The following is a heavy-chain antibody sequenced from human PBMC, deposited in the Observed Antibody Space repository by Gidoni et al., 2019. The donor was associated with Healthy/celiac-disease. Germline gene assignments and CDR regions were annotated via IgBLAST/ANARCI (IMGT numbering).Heavy chain of an antibody. CDR2: INYRGST. Sequence: VQLQESGPGLVKPSQTLSLTCTFSRVSISSRGYYWIWLRQHPGKGLEWIGYINYRGSTYYNPSLKSRVTISVDTSKNQFSLKLSSVTAADTAVYYCATLGYSSGYYYDYWGQGTLVTVSS. CDR3: ATLGYSSGYYYDY. D-gene: IGHD3-22*01. V-gene: IGHV4-31*03. J-gene: IGHJ4*02. CDR1: RVSISSRGYY.